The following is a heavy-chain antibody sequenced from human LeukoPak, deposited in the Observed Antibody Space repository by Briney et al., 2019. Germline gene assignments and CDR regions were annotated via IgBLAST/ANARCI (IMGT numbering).Heavy chain of an antibody. CDR1: GYTFTGYY. D-gene: IGHD3-3*01. CDR2: INPNSGGT. CDR3: ARGHRPIEDPRRFRRSLNWFDP. J-gene: IGHJ5*02. Sequence: EASVKASCKASGYTFTGYYMHWVRQAPGQGLEWMGWINPNSGGTNYAQKFQGRVTMTRDTSISTAYMELSRLRSDDTAVYYCARGHRPIEDPRRFRRSLNWFDPWGQGTLVTVSS. V-gene: IGHV1-2*02.